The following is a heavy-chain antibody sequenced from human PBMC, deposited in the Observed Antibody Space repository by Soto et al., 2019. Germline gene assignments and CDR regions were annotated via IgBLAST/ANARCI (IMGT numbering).Heavy chain of an antibody. V-gene: IGHV3-21*01. CDR3: ARDNRNTYCGSDCYFYFDY. CDR2: ISSSSSYI. D-gene: IGHD2-21*01. CDR1: GITFSSYS. Sequence: EVQLVESGGGLVKPGGSLRLSCAASGITFSSYSMNWVRQAPGKGLEWVSSISSSSSYIYYADSVKGRFTISRDNAKNSLYLEMSSLRAEDTAMYYCARDNRNTYCGSDCYFYFDYWGQGTLVTVSS. J-gene: IGHJ4*02.